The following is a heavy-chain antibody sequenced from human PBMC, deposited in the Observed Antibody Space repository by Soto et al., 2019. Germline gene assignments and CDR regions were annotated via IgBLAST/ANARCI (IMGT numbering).Heavy chain of an antibody. V-gene: IGHV3-53*01. Sequence: PGGSLRLSCAASGFTVSTSDMNWVRQAPGKGLEWVSVIYGGGNTYYADSVKGRFTISRDNSKNTLSLQMNSLRAEDTAVYYCARGYCSGGSCYPTWFDPWGQGTLVTVSS. J-gene: IGHJ5*02. CDR3: ARGYCSGGSCYPTWFDP. CDR1: GFTVSTSD. D-gene: IGHD2-15*01. CDR2: IYGGGNT.